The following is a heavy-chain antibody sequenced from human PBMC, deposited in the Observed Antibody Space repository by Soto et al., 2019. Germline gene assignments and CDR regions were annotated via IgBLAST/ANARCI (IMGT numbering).Heavy chain of an antibody. CDR2: MYYTGNK. CDR3: ARAYRINGWSDYFFDY. D-gene: IGHD6-19*01. Sequence: PSETLSLTCTVSGGSISSSTYYWDWIRQPPGKGLEWIGAMYYTGNKNYNPSLESRLTISLDSSKNQFSLRLNSVTAADTAVYFCARAYRINGWSDYFFDYWGQGTLVTVSS. CDR1: GGSISSSTYY. J-gene: IGHJ4*02. V-gene: IGHV4-39*07.